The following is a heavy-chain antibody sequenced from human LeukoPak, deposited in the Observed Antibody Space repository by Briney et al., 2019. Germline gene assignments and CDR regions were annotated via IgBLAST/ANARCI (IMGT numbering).Heavy chain of an antibody. Sequence: SETLSLTCTVSGGSISYWYWSWIRQPPGKGLGWIGSIYYSGSATHNPFLKSRVTIAVDTSKNQFSLKVKSVTAADTAVYYCATSPGVDYFDYWGQGILVTVSS. CDR1: GGSISYWY. CDR2: IYYSGSA. V-gene: IGHV4-59*08. D-gene: IGHD2-8*01. J-gene: IGHJ4*02. CDR3: ATSPGVDYFDY.